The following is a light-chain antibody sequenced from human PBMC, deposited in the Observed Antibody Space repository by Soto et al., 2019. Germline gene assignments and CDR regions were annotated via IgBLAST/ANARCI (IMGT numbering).Light chain of an antibody. J-gene: IGKJ4*01. CDR2: GAS. V-gene: IGKV3D-15*01. CDR1: QSISSS. CDR3: QQYSTWLPNLLT. Sequence: VVMTQSPVTLSVSPGEGATLSCRASQSISSSLAWYQQKPGQPPRLLIYGASTRASGIPARFSGSGSGTEFTLTISSLQSADFAIYYCQQYSTWLPNLLTFGGGTKEEVK.